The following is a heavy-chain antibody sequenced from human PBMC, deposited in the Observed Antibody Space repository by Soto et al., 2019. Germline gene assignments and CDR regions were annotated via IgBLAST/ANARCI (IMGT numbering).Heavy chain of an antibody. Sequence: GGSLRLSCAASEFTFSSYWMSWVRQAPGKGLEWVANIKQDGSEKYHADSVKGRFTISRDNAKNALYLQMNSLRVEDTAMYYCARDPGYCSSGSCRWFDPWGQGTLVTVSS. D-gene: IGHD2-15*01. V-gene: IGHV3-7*03. CDR3: ARDPGYCSSGSCRWFDP. CDR1: EFTFSSYW. CDR2: IKQDGSEK. J-gene: IGHJ5*02.